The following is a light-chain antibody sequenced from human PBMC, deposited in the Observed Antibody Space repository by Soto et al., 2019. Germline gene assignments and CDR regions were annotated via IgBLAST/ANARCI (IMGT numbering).Light chain of an antibody. CDR1: QSISSW. Sequence: DIQMTQSPSTLSASVGDRVTITCRASQSISSWLAWYQQKPGKAPKFLIYKASNLESGVPSRFSGSGSGTEFTLTSSSLQPDDFATYYCQQYNSYPWTFGQGTKVDIK. V-gene: IGKV1-5*03. CDR2: KAS. CDR3: QQYNSYPWT. J-gene: IGKJ1*01.